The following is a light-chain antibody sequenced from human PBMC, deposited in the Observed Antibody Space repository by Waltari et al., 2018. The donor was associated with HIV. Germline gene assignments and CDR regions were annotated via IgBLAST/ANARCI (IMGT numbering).Light chain of an antibody. V-gene: IGLV1-51*01. CDR2: ANN. CDR1: SLNNATNP. J-gene: IGLJ1*01. CDR3: GAWDSSLSAVV. Sequence: QFVFTQPPPLPADPGENVTHPCSGISLNNATNPATLYQQLPGTAPQPLIYANNKRPSRIPDRFSASKSGTSATLGITGLQTGDEAEYYCGAWDSSLSAVVFGTGTKVTV.